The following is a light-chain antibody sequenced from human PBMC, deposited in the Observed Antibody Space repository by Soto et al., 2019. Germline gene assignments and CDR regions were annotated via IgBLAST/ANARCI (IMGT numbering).Light chain of an antibody. CDR1: QSVSSY. CDR3: HQRSHWLT. CDR2: DAS. V-gene: IGKV3-11*01. Sequence: EIVLTQSPATLSLSPGERATLSCRASQSVSSYLAWYQQKPGQAPRLLIYDASNRATGIPARFSGSGSGTDFTLTIRSLEPDDFAVYYCHQRSHWLTFGPGTKVDIK. J-gene: IGKJ3*01.